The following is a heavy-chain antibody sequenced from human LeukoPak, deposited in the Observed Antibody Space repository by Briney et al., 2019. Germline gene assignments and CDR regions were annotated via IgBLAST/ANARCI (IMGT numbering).Heavy chain of an antibody. Sequence: SAKVSCKASGGTFSSYAISWVRQAPGRGLEWMGGIIPIFGTANYAQKFQGRVTITADESTSTAYMELSSLRSEDTAVYYCASSGGITGTTGAFDIWGQGTMVTVSS. CDR1: GGTFSSYA. V-gene: IGHV1-69*13. CDR2: IIPIFGTA. D-gene: IGHD1-7*01. CDR3: ASSGGITGTTGAFDI. J-gene: IGHJ3*02.